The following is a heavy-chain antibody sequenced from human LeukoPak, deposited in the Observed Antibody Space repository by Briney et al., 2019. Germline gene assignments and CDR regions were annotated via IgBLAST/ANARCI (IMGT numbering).Heavy chain of an antibody. CDR2: ITTYNDHT. V-gene: IGHV1-18*04. CDR3: ARDVGQDIVVANTAPSFDY. D-gene: IGHD2-15*01. J-gene: IGHJ4*02. Sequence: GASVKVSCKVSGYTFSTFGISWVRQAPGQGLEWMGWITTYNDHTNYAQKFQGRVTITTDTSASIVSMELKSLTSDDTAVYYCARDVGQDIVVANTAPSFDYWGQGTLVTVSS. CDR1: GYTFSTFG.